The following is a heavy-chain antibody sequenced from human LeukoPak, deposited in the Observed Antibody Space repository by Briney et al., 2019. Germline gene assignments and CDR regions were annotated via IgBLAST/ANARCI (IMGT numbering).Heavy chain of an antibody. CDR2: IYYSGNT. CDR3: ARQDGSGANWFDP. D-gene: IGHD3-10*01. CDR1: GDSISTSNSY. V-gene: IGHV4-39*01. Sequence: NTSETLSLTCTVSGDSISTSNSYWGWIRQPPGKGLEWIGSIYYSGNTYYNASLKSRVTISVDTSKNQFSLKLSSVTAADTAVYYCARQDGSGANWFDPWGQGTLVTVSS. J-gene: IGHJ5*02.